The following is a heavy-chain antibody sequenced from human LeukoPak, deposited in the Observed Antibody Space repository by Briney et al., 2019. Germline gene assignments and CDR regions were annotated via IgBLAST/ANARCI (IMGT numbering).Heavy chain of an antibody. Sequence: GRCLRLSCVASGFTLDDYAIHRVRQAPGKGLEWVAGISWNSGSIGYADSVKGRFTISRDNAKNSLYLQMNSLRAEDTAVYYCARDVEWGGDSSDLSDYWGQGTLVTVSS. CDR3: ARDVEWGGDSSDLSDY. D-gene: IGHD3-22*01. CDR1: GFTLDDYA. J-gene: IGHJ4*02. V-gene: IGHV3-9*01. CDR2: ISWNSGSI.